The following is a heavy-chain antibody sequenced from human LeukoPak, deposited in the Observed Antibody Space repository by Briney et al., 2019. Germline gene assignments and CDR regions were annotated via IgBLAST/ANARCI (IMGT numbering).Heavy chain of an antibody. Sequence: ASVKVSCKASGGTFSSYAISWVRQAPGQGLEWMGRIIPILGIANYAQKFQGRVTITADKYTSTAYMELSSLRSEDTAVYYCARGERGYSGYGSYYYYGMDVWGQGTTVTVSS. J-gene: IGHJ6*02. CDR1: GGTFSSYA. CDR3: ARGERGYSGYGSYYYYGMDV. CDR2: IIPILGIA. V-gene: IGHV1-69*04. D-gene: IGHD5-12*01.